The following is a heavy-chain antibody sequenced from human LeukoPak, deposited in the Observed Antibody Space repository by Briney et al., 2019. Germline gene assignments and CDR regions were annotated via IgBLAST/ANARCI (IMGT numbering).Heavy chain of an antibody. V-gene: IGHV4-61*02. CDR1: GGSISSGSYY. D-gene: IGHD1-26*01. CDR3: NSGNYYDDAFDI. J-gene: IGHJ3*02. Sequence: SETLSLTCTVSGGSISSGSYYWSWIRQPAGKGLEWIGRIYTSGSTNYNPSLKSRVTISVDTSKKQFSLKLRCVTAADTAVYYCNSGNYYDDAFDIWGQGTMVTVSS. CDR2: IYTSGST.